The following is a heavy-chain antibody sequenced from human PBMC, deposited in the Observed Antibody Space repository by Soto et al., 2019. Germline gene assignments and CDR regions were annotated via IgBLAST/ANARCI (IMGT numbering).Heavy chain of an antibody. V-gene: IGHV4-31*03. J-gene: IGHJ4*02. CDR3: ARAMVRGVLGY. CDR2: IYYSGGT. D-gene: IGHD3-10*01. CDR1: GGPISNADYY. Sequence: QVQLQESGPGLVKPSQTLSLTCTVSGGPISNADYYWTWIRQHPGKGLEWIGYIYYSGGTYFNPSLGSRVTMSVDTSKSQFSLNLKSVTAADTDVYYCARAMVRGVLGYWGQGTLVTVSS.